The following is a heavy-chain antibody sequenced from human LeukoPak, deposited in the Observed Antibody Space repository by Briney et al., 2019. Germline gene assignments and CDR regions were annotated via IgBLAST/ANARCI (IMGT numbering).Heavy chain of an antibody. CDR2: IYPGDSNT. V-gene: IGHV5-51*01. CDR3: ARQSSGWTAFDI. D-gene: IGHD6-19*01. J-gene: IGHJ3*02. Sequence: GESLKISCKGSGYTFTSYWIVWVRQMPGKGLEWMGIIYPGDSNTRYRPSFQGQATILADKSISTAYLQWSSLKASDTAMYYCARQSSGWTAFDIWGQGTMVTVSS. CDR1: GYTFTSYW.